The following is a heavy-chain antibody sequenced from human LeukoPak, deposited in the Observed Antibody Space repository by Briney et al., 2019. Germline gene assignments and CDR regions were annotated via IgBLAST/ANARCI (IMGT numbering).Heavy chain of an antibody. J-gene: IGHJ4*02. CDR2: IYPDDSDT. CDR3: ARPLVAGTSYFDY. V-gene: IGHV5-51*01. CDR1: GYSFINYW. Sequence: GESLKISCKGSGYSFINYWIGWVRQMPGKGLEWMGIIYPDDSDTKYSPSFQGQVTISADKSISTAYLQWSSLKASDTAMYYCARPLVAGTSYFDYWGQGSLVTVSS. D-gene: IGHD2-15*01.